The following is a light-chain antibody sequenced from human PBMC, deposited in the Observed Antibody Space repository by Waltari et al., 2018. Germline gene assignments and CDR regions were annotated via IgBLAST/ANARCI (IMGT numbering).Light chain of an antibody. Sequence: SALTQPRSVSGSPGQSVTISCTGTTNDLGSYNYVSWYQQHPGKAPKLIILNVTKWRSGVHDRVSGSKSGNTDSLTISGLRAEDEAEYYCCSYAGSYTWVFGGGTKLTVV. CDR1: TNDLGSYNY. CDR2: NVT. V-gene: IGLV2-11*01. CDR3: CSYAGSYTWV. J-gene: IGLJ3*02.